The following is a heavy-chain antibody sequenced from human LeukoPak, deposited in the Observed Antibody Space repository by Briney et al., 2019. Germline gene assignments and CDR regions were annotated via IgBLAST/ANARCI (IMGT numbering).Heavy chain of an antibody. D-gene: IGHD3-9*01. CDR3: ATDQRYAFDY. CDR1: GFSFTGYP. J-gene: IGHJ4*02. CDR2: IRTTAEGAKYA. Sequence: GGALRLSCAPSGFSFTGYPMNWVRQAPGKGREWISNIRTTAEGAKYAYYADSVKGRVTISRDDGKNTLYLHMKSLRDDDTAVYYCATDQRYAFDYWGQGSLVTVSS. V-gene: IGHV3-48*02.